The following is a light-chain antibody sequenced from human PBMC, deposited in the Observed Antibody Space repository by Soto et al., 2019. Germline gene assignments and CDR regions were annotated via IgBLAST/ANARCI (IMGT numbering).Light chain of an antibody. Sequence: EIVMTQSPATLSVSPGERATLSCRASQSVSSNLAWYQQKPGQAPRLLIYGASTRATGIPARFSGSGSGTEFTLTISSLQSEDFAVYSCQQYNNWPITFGGGTKVVIK. J-gene: IGKJ4*01. CDR2: GAS. V-gene: IGKV3-15*01. CDR3: QQYNNWPIT. CDR1: QSVSSN.